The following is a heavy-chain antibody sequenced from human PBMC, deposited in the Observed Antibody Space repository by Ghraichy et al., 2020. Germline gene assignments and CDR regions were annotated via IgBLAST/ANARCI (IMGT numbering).Heavy chain of an antibody. CDR3: ARVEPDATVTP. CDR1: GGSISSGGYY. V-gene: IGHV4-31*03. J-gene: IGHJ5*02. Sequence: TLSLTCTVSGGSISSGGYYWSWIRQHPGKGLEWIGYIYYSGSTYYNPSLKSRVTISVDTSKNQFSLKLSSVTAADTAVYYCARVEPDATVTPWGQGTLVTVSS. D-gene: IGHD4-17*01. CDR2: IYYSGST.